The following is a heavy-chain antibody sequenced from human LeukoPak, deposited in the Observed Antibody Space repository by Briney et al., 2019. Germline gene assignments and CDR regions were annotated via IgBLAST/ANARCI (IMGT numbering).Heavy chain of an antibody. D-gene: IGHD2-15*01. CDR1: GDSVSSNSAA. CDR2: TYHRSKWYN. J-gene: IGHJ6*02. CDR3: ARDQLYCSGGSCYPVGANYGMDV. Sequence: SQTLSLTCAISGDSVSSNSAAWNWIRQSPSRGLEWLGRTYHRSKWYNDYAVSVKSRITINPDTSKNQFSLQLNSVTPEDTAVYYCARDQLYCSGGSCYPVGANYGMDVWGQGTTVTVSS. V-gene: IGHV6-1*01.